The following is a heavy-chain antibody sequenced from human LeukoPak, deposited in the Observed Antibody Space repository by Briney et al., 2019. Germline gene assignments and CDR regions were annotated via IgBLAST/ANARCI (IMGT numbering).Heavy chain of an antibody. CDR2: NNGDGSTT. CDR1: GFSLSGYW. V-gene: IGHV3-74*01. CDR3: ARDPRNVGLAP. Sequence: GGSLRLSCVVSGFSLSGYWKYWVRQAPGKGLMYISRNNGDGSTTNYADVVKGRFTMSRDNVKNTLYLQMNSLRVEDTAVYYCARDPRNVGLAPWGQGTLVTVSS. J-gene: IGHJ5*02. D-gene: IGHD2-15*01.